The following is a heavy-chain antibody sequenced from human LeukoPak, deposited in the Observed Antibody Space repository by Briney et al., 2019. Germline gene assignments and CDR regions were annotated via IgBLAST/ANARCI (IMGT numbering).Heavy chain of an antibody. CDR2: IIPILGIA. V-gene: IGHV1-69*04. CDR3: AREVPAATDWYYFDY. D-gene: IGHD2-2*01. Sequence: SVKVSCKASGGTFSSYAISWVRQAPGQGLEWMGRIIPILGIANYAQKFQGRVTITADKSTSTAYMELSSLRSEDTAVYYCAREVPAATDWYYFDYWGQGTLVTVPS. J-gene: IGHJ4*02. CDR1: GGTFSSYA.